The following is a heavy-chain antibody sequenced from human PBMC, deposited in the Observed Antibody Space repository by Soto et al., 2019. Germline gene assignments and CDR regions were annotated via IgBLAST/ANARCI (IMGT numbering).Heavy chain of an antibody. CDR1: GGTFSSYA. J-gene: IGHJ5*02. D-gene: IGHD2-15*01. Sequence: QVQLVQSGAEVKKPGSSVKVSCKASGGTFSSYAISWVRQAPGQGLEWMGGIIPIFGTANYAQKFQGRVTITADESTSTAYMEPSSLRSEDTAVYYCARDPENCSGGSCYSFDPWGQGTLVTVSS. CDR2: IIPIFGTA. CDR3: ARDPENCSGGSCYSFDP. V-gene: IGHV1-69*01.